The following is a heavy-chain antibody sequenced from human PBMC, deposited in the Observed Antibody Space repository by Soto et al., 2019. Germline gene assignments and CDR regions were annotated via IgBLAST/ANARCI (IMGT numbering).Heavy chain of an antibody. CDR2: ISSSSSTI. CDR3: AAEQWLAEGDAFDI. V-gene: IGHV3-48*01. D-gene: IGHD6-19*01. J-gene: IGHJ3*02. Sequence: GGSLRLSCAASGFTFSSYSMNWVRQAPGKGLEWVSYISSSSSTIYYADSVKGRFTISRDNAKNSLYLQMNSLRAEDTAVYYCAAEQWLAEGDAFDIWGQGTMVTVSS. CDR1: GFTFSSYS.